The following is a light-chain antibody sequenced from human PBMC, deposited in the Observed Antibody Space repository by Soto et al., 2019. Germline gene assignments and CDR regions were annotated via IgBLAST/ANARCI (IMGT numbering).Light chain of an antibody. CDR2: DVN. Sequence: QSALTQPASVSGSPGQSITISVTGTRMDVGGYDYVSWYQQLPGKAPKLLIYDVNNRPSGVSHRFSGSKSGNTASLTISGLQAEDEADYYCSSYTGSSTFVFGTGTKVTVL. CDR3: SSYTGSSTFV. V-gene: IGLV2-14*01. J-gene: IGLJ1*01. CDR1: RMDVGGYDY.